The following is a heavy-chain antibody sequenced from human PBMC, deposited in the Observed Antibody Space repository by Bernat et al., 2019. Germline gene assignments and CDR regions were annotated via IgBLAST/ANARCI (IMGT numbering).Heavy chain of an antibody. CDR1: GFTFSSYS. D-gene: IGHD6-19*01. CDR2: ISSSSSYI. CDR3: ARDGGWYPATPPFDY. J-gene: IGHJ4*02. V-gene: IGHV3-21*01. Sequence: EVQLVESGGGLVKPGGSLRLSCAASGFTFSSYSMNWVRQAPGKGLEWVSSISSSSSYIYYADSWKGRFTISRDNAKNSLYLQMNSLRAEDTAVYYCARDGGWYPATPPFDYCDQRTLVTVPP.